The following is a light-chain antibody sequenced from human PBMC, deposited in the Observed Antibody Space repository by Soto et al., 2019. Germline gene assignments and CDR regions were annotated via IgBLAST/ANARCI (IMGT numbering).Light chain of an antibody. V-gene: IGLV2-14*01. Sequence: QSALTQPAAVSGSPGQSVTISCTGTSNDVGTYKYVSWYQQHPGKAPKLMIYEVNNRPSGISNRFSGSKSGYTASLTISGLQAEDEADYYCTSYTSISAWVFGGGTKLTVL. CDR1: SNDVGTYKY. J-gene: IGLJ3*02. CDR2: EVN. CDR3: TSYTSISAWV.